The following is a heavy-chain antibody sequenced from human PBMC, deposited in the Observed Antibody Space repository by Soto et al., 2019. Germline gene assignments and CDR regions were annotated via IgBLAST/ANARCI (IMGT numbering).Heavy chain of an antibody. J-gene: IGHJ4*02. Sequence: PSETLSLTCAVSGGSISIGHYPWTWIRQPPGKGLEWIGYIYPGGNTYYSPSLKSRVTIALDTSKRLVSLRLNSVNAADTAVYYCARMGGVAISPWGQGTXVTVSS. D-gene: IGHD2-21*01. V-gene: IGHV4-30-2*01. CDR1: GGSISIGHYP. CDR3: ARMGGVAISP. CDR2: IYPGGNT.